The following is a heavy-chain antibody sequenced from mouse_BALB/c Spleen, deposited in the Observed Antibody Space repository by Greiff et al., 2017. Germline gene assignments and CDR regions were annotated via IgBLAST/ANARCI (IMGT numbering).Heavy chain of an antibody. J-gene: IGHJ2*01. Sequence: EVQLMESGPGLVKPSQSLSLTCSASGYSITSCYFWNWIRQFPGNKLEWMGYISYDGSNNYNPSLKNRISITRDTSKNQFFLKLNSVTTEDTASYCCARERDYGSSYWGQGTTLTVSS. CDR2: ISYDGSN. CDR1: GYSITSCYF. D-gene: IGHD1-1*01. CDR3: ARERDYGSSY. V-gene: IGHV3-6*02.